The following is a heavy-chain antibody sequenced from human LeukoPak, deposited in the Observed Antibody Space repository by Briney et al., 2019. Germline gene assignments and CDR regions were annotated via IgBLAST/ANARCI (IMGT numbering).Heavy chain of an antibody. Sequence: AGGSLRLSCAASGFTFSSYAMSWVRQAPGKGLEWVSAISGSGGSTYYADSVKGRFTISRDNSKNTLYLQMNSLRAEDTAVYYCAKDQVAYDLPDEVYWGQGTLVTVSS. V-gene: IGHV3-23*01. CDR2: ISGSGGST. D-gene: IGHD3/OR15-3a*01. CDR3: AKDQVAYDLPDEVY. J-gene: IGHJ4*02. CDR1: GFTFSSYA.